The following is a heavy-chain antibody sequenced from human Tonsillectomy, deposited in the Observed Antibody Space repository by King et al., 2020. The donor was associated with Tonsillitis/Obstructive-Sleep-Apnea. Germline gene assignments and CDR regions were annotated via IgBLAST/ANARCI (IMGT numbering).Heavy chain of an antibody. V-gene: IGHV4-34*01. J-gene: IGHJ6*03. D-gene: IGHD3-3*01. CDR3: ARVWTWEWLLTYYYYMDG. Sequence: VQLQQWGAGLLKPSETLSLTCAVYGGSFSGHYWSWIRQPPGKGLEWIGEIDYSGNTNYNPSLGSRVTISVDTSKNQFSLKLNSVTAADTAIYFCARVWTWEWLLTYYYYMDGWGKGTTVTVSS. CDR2: IDYSGNT. CDR1: GGSFSGHY.